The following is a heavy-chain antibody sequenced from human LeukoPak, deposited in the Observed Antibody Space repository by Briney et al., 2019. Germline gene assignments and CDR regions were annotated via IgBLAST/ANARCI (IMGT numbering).Heavy chain of an antibody. D-gene: IGHD2-2*01. CDR2: IYYSGST. J-gene: IGHJ3*02. V-gene: IGHV4-59*12. CDR3: ARGAAANDAFDI. Sequence: PETLSLTCTVSGGSISSYYWSWIRQPPGKGLEWIGYIYYSGSTNHNPSLKSRVTISVDTSKNQFSLKLSSVTAADTAVYYCARGAAANDAFDIWGQGTMVTVSS. CDR1: GGSISSYY.